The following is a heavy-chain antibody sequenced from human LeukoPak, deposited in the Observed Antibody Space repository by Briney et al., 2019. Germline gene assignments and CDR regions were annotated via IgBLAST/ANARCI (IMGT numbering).Heavy chain of an antibody. CDR3: AREGTDY. D-gene: IGHD3-10*01. J-gene: IGHJ4*02. CDR2: ISSGGSTI. CDR1: GFTFSSYE. Sequence: GGSLRLSCAASGFTFSSYEMNWVRQTPGRGLEWLSYISSGGSTIYYADSVKGRFTISRDNAKNSLYLQMNSLSAEDTAVYHCAREGTDYWGQGTLVTVSS. V-gene: IGHV3-48*03.